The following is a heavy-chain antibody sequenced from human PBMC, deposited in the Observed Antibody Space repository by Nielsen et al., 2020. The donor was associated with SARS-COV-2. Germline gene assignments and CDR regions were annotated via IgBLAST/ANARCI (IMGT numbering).Heavy chain of an antibody. D-gene: IGHD4-17*01. CDR2: IWYDGSNK. CDR3: ARPSPNDYVYFDV. V-gene: IGHV3-33*01. CDR1: GFTFSSYG. J-gene: IGHJ4*02. Sequence: GESLKISCAASGFTFSSYGMHWVRQAPGKGLEWVAVIWYDGSNKYYADSVKGRFTISRDNSRNTLYLQLNNLRADDTAVYYCARPSPNDYVYFDVWGQGTLVTVSS.